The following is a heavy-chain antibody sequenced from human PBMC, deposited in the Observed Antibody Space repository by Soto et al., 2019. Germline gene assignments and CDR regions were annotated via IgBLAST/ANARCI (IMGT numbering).Heavy chain of an antibody. V-gene: IGHV3-15*01. J-gene: IGHJ6*02. CDR2: IKSKTDGGTT. CDR1: GFTFSNAW. CDR3: TTGDPMDYYYYYGMDV. Sequence: AGGSLRLSCAASGFTFSNAWMSWVRQAPGKGLEWVGRIKSKTDGGTTDYAAPVKGRFTISRDDSKNTLYLQMNSLKTEDTAVYYCTTGDPMDYYYYYGMDVWGQGTTVTVSS. D-gene: IGHD3-16*01.